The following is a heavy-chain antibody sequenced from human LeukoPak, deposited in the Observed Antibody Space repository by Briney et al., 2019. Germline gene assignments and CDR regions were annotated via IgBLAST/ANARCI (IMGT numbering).Heavy chain of an antibody. V-gene: IGHV3-9*01. CDR1: GFTFYDYA. Sequence: PGRSLRLSCAASGFTFYDYAMHWVRQAPGKGLEWVSGISWNSGSIVYADSVKGRFTISRDNAKNSLYLQMNSLRAEDTALYYCAKDHGEAVAGTFVYWGQGTLVTVSS. CDR3: AKDHGEAVAGTFVY. J-gene: IGHJ4*02. D-gene: IGHD6-19*01. CDR2: ISWNSGSI.